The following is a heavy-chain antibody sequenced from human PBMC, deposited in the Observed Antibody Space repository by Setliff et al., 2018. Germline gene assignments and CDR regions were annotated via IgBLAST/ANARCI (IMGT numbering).Heavy chain of an antibody. V-gene: IGHV1-46*01. CDR1: GYTFTSYY. J-gene: IGHJ4*02. CDR2: INTGGGSA. CDR3: TRGGAAAAGKKGVFEH. Sequence: GPSVKVSCKASGYTFTSYYMYWVRQVPGQGPEWMGTINTGGGSASIVDQFQGRVTMTRDTSTSTVYMELNGLRSDDTAIYYCTRGGAAAAGKKGVFEHWGQGTLVTVSS. D-gene: IGHD6-13*01.